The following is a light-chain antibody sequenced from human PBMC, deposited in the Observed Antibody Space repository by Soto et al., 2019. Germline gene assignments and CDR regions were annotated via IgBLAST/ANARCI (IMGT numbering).Light chain of an antibody. CDR2: KAS. J-gene: IGKJ1*01. Sequence: DIQMTQSPSTLSASVGDRVIITCRTSQSISSWLAWYQQTPGKAPKLLIYKASSLESGVPSRFSGSGSGTEITLTISSLQPDDFATYYCQQYNSYSWTFGQGTKVDIK. CDR3: QQYNSYSWT. V-gene: IGKV1-5*03. CDR1: QSISSW.